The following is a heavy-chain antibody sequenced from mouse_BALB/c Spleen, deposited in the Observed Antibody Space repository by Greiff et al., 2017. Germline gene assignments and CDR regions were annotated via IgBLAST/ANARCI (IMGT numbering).Heavy chain of an antibody. CDR3: ARGLLRAGAMDY. D-gene: IGHD1-1*01. J-gene: IGHJ4*01. CDR1: GFNIKDTY. Sequence: VQLQQSGAELVKPGASVKLSCTASGFNIKDTYMHWVKQRPEQGLEWIGRIDPANGNTKYDPKFQGKATITADTSSNTAYLQLSSLTSEDTAVYYCARGLLRAGAMDYWGQGTSVTVSS. CDR2: IDPANGNT. V-gene: IGHV14-3*02.